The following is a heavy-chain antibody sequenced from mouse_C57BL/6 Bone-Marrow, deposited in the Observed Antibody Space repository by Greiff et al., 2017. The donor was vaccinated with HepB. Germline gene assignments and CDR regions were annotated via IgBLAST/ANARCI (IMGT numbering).Heavy chain of an antibody. CDR2: LDPATGNP. V-gene: IGHV14-3*01. CDR1: GFNIKNTY. Sequence: EVQLQQSVAGLFMPGSPVTFSCTASGFNIKNTYMHSVKQRPEQGLEWIGRLDPATGNPKYAPKFQGKATITSDTSSNTAYLQLSSLTSEDTAIYYGARELRLGYAMDYWGKGTSVTVPS. D-gene: IGHD3-2*02. J-gene: IGHJ4*01. CDR3: ARELRLGYAMDY.